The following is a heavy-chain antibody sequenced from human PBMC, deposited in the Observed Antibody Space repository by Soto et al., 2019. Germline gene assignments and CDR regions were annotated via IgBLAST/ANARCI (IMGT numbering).Heavy chain of an antibody. J-gene: IGHJ4*02. CDR3: ARRYGWLYFDY. CDR2: IFYSGST. CDR1: GDSISSSNYF. V-gene: IGHV4-39*01. Sequence: SETLSLTCTVSGDSISSSNYFWGWIRQPPGKGLEWIGTIFYSGSTYYNPSLKSRVTISVDTSKNQFSLGLISVTAADTALYYCARRYGWLYFDYWGQGSLVTVSS. D-gene: IGHD6-19*01.